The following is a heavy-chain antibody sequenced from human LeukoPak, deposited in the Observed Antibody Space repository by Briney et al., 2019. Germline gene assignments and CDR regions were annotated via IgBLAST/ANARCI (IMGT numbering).Heavy chain of an antibody. CDR2: IYYSGST. Sequence: SETLSLTCTVSGGSISSYYWSWIRQPPGKGLEWIGYIYYSGSTNYNPSLKSRVTISVDTSKNQFSLKLSSVTAADTAVYYCARLMGVLLSGAFDIWGQGTMVTVSS. D-gene: IGHD3-10*01. CDR1: GGSISSYY. J-gene: IGHJ3*02. CDR3: ARLMGVLLSGAFDI. V-gene: IGHV4-59*08.